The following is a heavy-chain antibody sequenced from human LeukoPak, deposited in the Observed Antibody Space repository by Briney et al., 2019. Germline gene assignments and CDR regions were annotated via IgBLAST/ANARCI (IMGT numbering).Heavy chain of an antibody. CDR3: AGLGVMVLVYQFES. CDR1: GGSVSSSKYL. V-gene: IGHV4-39*07. J-gene: IGHJ4*02. D-gene: IGHD2-8*01. Sequence: SETLSLTCAVSGGSVSSSKYLWGWIRQPPGKELEWIGSISYSGDADYNPSLRSRVTLSVDTSKDQFSLKLTSVTAADSAVYYCAGLGVMVLVYQFESWGQGTPVTVSS. CDR2: ISYSGDA.